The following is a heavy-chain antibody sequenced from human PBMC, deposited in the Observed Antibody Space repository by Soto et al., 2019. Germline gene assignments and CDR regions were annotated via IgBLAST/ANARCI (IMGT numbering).Heavy chain of an antibody. J-gene: IGHJ4*02. CDR1: GFTINTYW. V-gene: IGHV3-7*03. Sequence: GGSLRLSCVGSGFTINTYWMNWVRQAPGKGLEWVANINQDGSVKYYLDSVRGRFTISRDNAKDSVYLQMNSLRAEDTAIYYCARALASAASFWGQGTLVTVSS. CDR3: ARALASAASF. D-gene: IGHD6-13*01. CDR2: INQDGSVK.